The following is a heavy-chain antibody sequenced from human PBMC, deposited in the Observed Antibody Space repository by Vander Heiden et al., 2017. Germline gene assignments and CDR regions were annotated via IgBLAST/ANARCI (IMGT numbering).Heavy chain of an antibody. CDR1: GFTVSSYG. CDR2: IWYDGSNK. V-gene: IGHV3-33*01. CDR3: ARDAGLLADALDI. D-gene: IGHD3-10*01. Sequence: QVELVESGGGVVQPGRSLRLSCAASGFTVSSYGMHWVRQAPGKGLEWVAGIWYDGSNKNYADSVKGRFIISKDNSKNTLYLQMNSLRAEDTAVYECARDAGLLADALDIWGQGTRGTVS. J-gene: IGHJ3*02.